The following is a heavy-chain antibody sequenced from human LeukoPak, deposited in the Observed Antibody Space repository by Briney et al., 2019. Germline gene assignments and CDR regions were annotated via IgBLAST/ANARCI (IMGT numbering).Heavy chain of an antibody. CDR1: GGSFSGYY. CDR2: INHSGST. CDR3: ARALPPAY. Sequence: SETLSLTCAVYGGSFSGYYWSWIRQPPGKGLEWIGEINHSGSTNYNPSLKSRVTMSVDTSKNQFSLKLSSVTAADTAVYYCARALPPAYWGQGTLVTVSS. J-gene: IGHJ4*02. V-gene: IGHV4-34*01.